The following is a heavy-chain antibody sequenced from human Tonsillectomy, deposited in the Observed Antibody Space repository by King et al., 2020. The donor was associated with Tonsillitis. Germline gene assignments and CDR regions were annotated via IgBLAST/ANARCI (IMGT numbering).Heavy chain of an antibody. V-gene: IGHV3-33*05. CDR2: ISYDGSNK. Sequence: VQLVESGGGVVQPGRSLRLSCAASGFTFSTYGIHWVRQAPGKGLEWVALISYDGSNKYYADPVRGRFTISRDTSKNTVYLQMNSLRAEDTAVYYCARAYYYDTSRTPDYWGQGTLLPVSS. CDR1: GFTFSTYG. J-gene: IGHJ4*02. D-gene: IGHD3-22*01. CDR3: ARAYYYDTSRTPDY.